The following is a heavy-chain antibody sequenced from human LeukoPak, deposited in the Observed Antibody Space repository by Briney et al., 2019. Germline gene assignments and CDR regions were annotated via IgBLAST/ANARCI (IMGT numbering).Heavy chain of an antibody. D-gene: IGHD5-18*01. CDR1: GYSFTSYW. V-gene: IGHV5-51*01. Sequence: GESLKISCKGSGYSFTSYWIGWVRQMPGKGLEWMGSIYPGVSDTRYSPSFQGQVTISADKSISTAYLQWSSLKASDTAMYYCARTSRGYSYGRNFDYWGQGTLVTVSS. CDR2: IYPGVSDT. J-gene: IGHJ4*02. CDR3: ARTSRGYSYGRNFDY.